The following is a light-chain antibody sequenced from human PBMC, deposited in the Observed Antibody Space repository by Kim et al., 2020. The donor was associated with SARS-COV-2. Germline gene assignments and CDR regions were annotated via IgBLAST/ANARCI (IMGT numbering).Light chain of an antibody. CDR1: KLGDKY. CDR2: QDT. CDR3: QAWDSSTAV. J-gene: IGLJ3*02. Sequence: SVSPGQPAHITCSGDKLGDKYACWYQQKPGQSPVLVIYQDTKRPSGIPERFSGSNSGNTATLTISGTQAMDEADYYCQAWDSSTAVFGGGTQLTVL. V-gene: IGLV3-1*01.